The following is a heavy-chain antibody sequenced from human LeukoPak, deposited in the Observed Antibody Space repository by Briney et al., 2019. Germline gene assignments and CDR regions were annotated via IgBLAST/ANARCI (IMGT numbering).Heavy chain of an antibody. D-gene: IGHD1-1*01. J-gene: IGHJ4*02. Sequence: GGSLRLSCAASGFIFNNYGLVWVRQAPGKGLEWVSAISNDGGGTTYADFVKGRFSVSRDNSKNTLFLQMNSLRAEDTAVYYCARDLEVWGQGTLVTVSS. V-gene: IGHV3-23*01. CDR3: ARDLEV. CDR2: ISNDGGGT. CDR1: GFIFNNYG.